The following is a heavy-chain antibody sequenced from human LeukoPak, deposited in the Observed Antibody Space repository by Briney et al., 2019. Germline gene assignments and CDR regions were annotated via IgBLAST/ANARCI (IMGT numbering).Heavy chain of an antibody. D-gene: IGHD6-13*01. CDR1: GFTFSNYG. CDR3: ARGTAAAANRNWFDS. Sequence: GGSLRLSCAASGFTFSNYGMHWVRQAPGKGLEWVAFILYDGSNKYYADSVKGRFTISRDSSKNTLYLQMNSLRAEDTAVYFCARGTAAAANRNWFDSWGQGTLVTVSS. CDR2: ILYDGSNK. V-gene: IGHV3-30*02. J-gene: IGHJ5*01.